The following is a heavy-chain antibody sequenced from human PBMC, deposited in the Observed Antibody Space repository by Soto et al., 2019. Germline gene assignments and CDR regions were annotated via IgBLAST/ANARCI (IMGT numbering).Heavy chain of an antibody. CDR2: IYYSGST. CDR3: ARDIRYDFWSGYRPYYYMDV. D-gene: IGHD3-3*01. J-gene: IGHJ6*03. V-gene: IGHV4-31*03. Sequence: PSEILSLTCTVSGCSISSGGYYWSWIRQHPGKGLEWIGYIYYSGSTYYNPSLKSRVTISVDTSKNQFSLKLSSVTAADTAVYYCARDIRYDFWSGYRPYYYMDVWGKGTTVTVSS. CDR1: GCSISSGGYY.